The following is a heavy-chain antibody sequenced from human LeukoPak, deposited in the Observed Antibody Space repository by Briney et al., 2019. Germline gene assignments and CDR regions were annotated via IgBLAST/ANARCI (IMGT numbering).Heavy chain of an antibody. V-gene: IGHV1-2*02. CDR3: ARVYSSGWYYFDY. CDR1: GYTFTGYY. D-gene: IGHD6-19*01. J-gene: IGHJ4*02. CDR2: INPNSGGT. Sequence: GASVKVSCKASGYTFTGYYMHWVRQAPGQGLEWMEWINPNSGGTNYAQKFQGRVTMTRDTSISTAYMELSRLRSDDTAVYYCARVYSSGWYYFDYWGQGTLVTVSS.